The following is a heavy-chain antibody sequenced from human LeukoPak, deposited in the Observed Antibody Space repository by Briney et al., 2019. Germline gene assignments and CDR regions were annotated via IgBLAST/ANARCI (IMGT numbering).Heavy chain of an antibody. J-gene: IGHJ4*02. CDR3: ARGAAAAGMDY. Sequence: SETLSHTCTVSGGSISSGGYYWSWIRQPPGKGLEWIGYIYHSGSTYYNPSLKSRVTISVDRSKNQFSLKLSSVTAADTAVYYCARGAAAAGMDYWGQGTLVTVSS. CDR1: GGSISSGGYY. CDR2: IYHSGST. V-gene: IGHV4-30-2*01. D-gene: IGHD6-13*01.